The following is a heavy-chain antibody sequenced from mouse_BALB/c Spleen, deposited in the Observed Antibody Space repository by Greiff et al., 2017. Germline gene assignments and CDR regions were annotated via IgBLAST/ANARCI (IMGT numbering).Heavy chain of an antibody. Sequence: EVQGVESGGGLVQPGGSLRLSCATSGFTFTDYYMSWVRQPPGKALEWLGFIRNKANGYTTEYSASVKGRFTISRDNSQSILYLQMNTLRAEDSATYYCASHWYFDVWGAGTTVTVSS. CDR1: GFTFTDYY. CDR3: ASHWYFDV. V-gene: IGHV7-3*02. CDR2: IRNKANGYTT. J-gene: IGHJ1*01.